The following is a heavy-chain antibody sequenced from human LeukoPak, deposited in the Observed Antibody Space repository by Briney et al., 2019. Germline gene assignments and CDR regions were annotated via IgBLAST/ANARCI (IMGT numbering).Heavy chain of an antibody. V-gene: IGHV4-59*08. J-gene: IGHJ4*02. Sequence: SETLSLTCTVSGGSISNYYWSWIRQPPGKGLDWIGYISYSGSTDYNPSLKSRVTIPRDTSKNQFSLKLRSVTAADTAIYYCARHEGGYCSSISCFTLLDYWGQGALVTVSS. D-gene: IGHD2-2*01. CDR3: ARHEGGYCSSISCFTLLDY. CDR2: ISYSGST. CDR1: GGSISNYY.